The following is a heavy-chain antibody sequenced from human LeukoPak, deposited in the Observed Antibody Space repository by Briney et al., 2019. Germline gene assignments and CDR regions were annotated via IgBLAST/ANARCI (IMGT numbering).Heavy chain of an antibody. D-gene: IGHD3-22*01. CDR2: ISSSSSTI. Sequence: GGSLRLSCAASGFTFSSYSMNWVRQAPGKGLEWVSYISSSSSTIYYADSVKGRFTISRDNAKNSLYLQMNSLRDEDTAVYYCARSNYDSSGYYYVGPFDYWGQGTLVTVSS. CDR1: GFTFSSYS. V-gene: IGHV3-48*02. J-gene: IGHJ4*02. CDR3: ARSNYDSSGYYYVGPFDY.